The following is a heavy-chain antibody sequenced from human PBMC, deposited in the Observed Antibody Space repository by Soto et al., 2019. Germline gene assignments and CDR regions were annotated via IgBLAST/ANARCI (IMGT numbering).Heavy chain of an antibody. CDR2: ISWNSGSL. J-gene: IGHJ4*02. D-gene: IGHD6-13*01. V-gene: IGHV3-9*01. Sequence: GGSLRLSCAASGFTFDDYAMHWVRQTPGKCLEWVSGISWNSGSLDYADSVKGRFTISRDNAKNSLYLQMNSLRAEDTAMYYCAKDKYISSGPFDYWGQGXLVTVYS. CDR1: GFTFDDYA. CDR3: AKDKYISSGPFDY.